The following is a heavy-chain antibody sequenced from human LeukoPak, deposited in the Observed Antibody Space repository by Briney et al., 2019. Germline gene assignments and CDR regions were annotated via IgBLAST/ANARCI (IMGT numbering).Heavy chain of an antibody. CDR3: ARDNEYCTGGICRLDY. Sequence: GGSLRLSCASSGFTFSFYWMHWVRQAPGKGLVWVSRISNDGSSTSYAGPVKGRFTISRDNAKNTLYLQMNSLRAEDTAVYYCARDNEYCTGGICRLDYWGQGALVTVSS. CDR2: ISNDGSST. J-gene: IGHJ4*02. V-gene: IGHV3-74*01. CDR1: GFTFSFYW. D-gene: IGHD2-8*02.